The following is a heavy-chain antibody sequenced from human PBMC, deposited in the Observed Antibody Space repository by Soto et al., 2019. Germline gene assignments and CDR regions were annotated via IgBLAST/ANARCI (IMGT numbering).Heavy chain of an antibody. CDR3: ALGNFDN. CDR2: ISSSSRTT. J-gene: IGHJ4*02. V-gene: IGHV3-48*01. Sequence: GGSLRLSCAASGFTVSTSSMNWVRQAPGKGLEWVSTISSSSRTTYYADSVKGRFTISRDNAKNSLFLQMNSLRVEDTAVYYSALGNFDNWGQGTLVTVSS. CDR1: GFTVSTSS.